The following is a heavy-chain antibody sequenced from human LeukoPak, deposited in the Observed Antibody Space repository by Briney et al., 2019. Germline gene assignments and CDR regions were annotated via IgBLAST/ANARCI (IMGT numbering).Heavy chain of an antibody. J-gene: IGHJ5*02. CDR3: ARDPGDFWSGYYHNWFDP. Sequence: ASVKVSCKASEYTFTSYYMHWVRQAPGQGLEWMGIINPSGGSTSYAQKFQGRVTMTRDTSTSTVYMELSSLRSEDTAVYYCARDPGDFWSGYYHNWFDPWGQGTLVTVSS. V-gene: IGHV1-46*01. CDR1: EYTFTSYY. D-gene: IGHD3-3*01. CDR2: INPSGGST.